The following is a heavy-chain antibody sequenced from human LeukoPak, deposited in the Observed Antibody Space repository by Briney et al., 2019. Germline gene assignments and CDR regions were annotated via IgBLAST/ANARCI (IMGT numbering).Heavy chain of an antibody. V-gene: IGHV3-53*01. J-gene: IGHJ4*02. CDR2: IYSGDNT. D-gene: IGHD5-18*01. CDR1: GFSVSNYY. CDR3: AKPALWDVDTAMVPLLFDY. Sequence: GGSLRLSCAASGFSVSNYYMSWVRQAPGKGLEWVSVIYSGDNTYHADSVKGRFTISRDNSKNTLYLQMNSLRAEDTAVYYCAKPALWDVDTAMVPLLFDYWGQGTLVTVSS.